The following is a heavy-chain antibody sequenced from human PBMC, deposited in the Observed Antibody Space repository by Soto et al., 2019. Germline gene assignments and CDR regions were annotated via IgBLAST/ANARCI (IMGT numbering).Heavy chain of an antibody. CDR2: TYYRSKWYT. J-gene: IGHJ5*02. V-gene: IGHV6-1*01. D-gene: IGHD6-25*01. Sequence: TLSLTCAISGDSVSSNSAAWNWIRQSPSRGLEWLGRTYYRSKWYTDYAVSVKSRITINPDTSRNQFSLQLNSVTPEDTAVYYCARSIAAAATYNWFDRWGQGTLVTVSS. CDR3: ARSIAAAATYNWFDR. CDR1: GDSVSSNSAA.